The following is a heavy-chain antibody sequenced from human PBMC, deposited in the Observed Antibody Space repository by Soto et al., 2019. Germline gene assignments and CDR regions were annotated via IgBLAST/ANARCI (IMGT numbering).Heavy chain of an antibody. V-gene: IGHV1-8*01. CDR1: GYSFSTYD. Sequence: QVQLVQSGAEVKKPGASVKVSCKASGYSFSTYDINWVRQAAGQGLEWMGWVNPKSGNTDYAQRFRGRVTMTSNASISTAYMELSALTPEATAVYYRARPYWDSTSCYTDWFDPWGQGTLVTVSS. J-gene: IGHJ5*02. CDR2: VNPKSGNT. D-gene: IGHD2-2*02. CDR3: ARPYWDSTSCYTDWFDP.